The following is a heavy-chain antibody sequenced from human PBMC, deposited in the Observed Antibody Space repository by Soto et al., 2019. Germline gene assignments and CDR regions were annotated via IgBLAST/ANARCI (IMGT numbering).Heavy chain of an antibody. Sequence: EVQLVESGGGLVQPGGSLRLSCAASGFTVNTNHMSWVRQAPGKGLEWVSVIYTGDDTYYPDSVKGRFTISRDISKNPLSLPMNSLRAEDTAVYYCARVADGYFDFWGQGTLVTVSS. CDR1: GFTVNTNH. V-gene: IGHV3-66*01. CDR3: ARVADGYFDF. CDR2: IYTGDDT. J-gene: IGHJ4*02.